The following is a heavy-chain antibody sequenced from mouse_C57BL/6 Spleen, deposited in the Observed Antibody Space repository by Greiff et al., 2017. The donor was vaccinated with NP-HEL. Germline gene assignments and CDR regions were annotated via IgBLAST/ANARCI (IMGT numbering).Heavy chain of an antibody. CDR2: ISSGSSTI. Sequence: EVKLVESGGGLVKPGGSLKLSCAASGFTFSDYGMHWVRQAPEKGLEWVAYISSGSSTIYYADTVKGRFTISRDHAKNPLFLQKTSLRSEDTAMYYCAREDDNYGGIYAMDYWGQGTSVTVSS. V-gene: IGHV5-17*01. CDR3: AREDDNYGGIYAMDY. J-gene: IGHJ4*01. D-gene: IGHD2-1*01. CDR1: GFTFSDYG.